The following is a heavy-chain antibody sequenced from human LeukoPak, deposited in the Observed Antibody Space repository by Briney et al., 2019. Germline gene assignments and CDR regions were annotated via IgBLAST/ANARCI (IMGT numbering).Heavy chain of an antibody. D-gene: IGHD3-3*01. CDR2: ISWNSGSI. CDR1: GFTFDDYA. CDR3: AKGHYDFWSGYSYDAFDI. Sequence: GGSLRLSCAASGFTFDDYAMHWVRQAPGKGLEWVSGISWNSGSIGYADSVKGRFTIPRDNAKNSLYLQMNSLRAEDTAVYYCAKGHYDFWSGYSYDAFDIWGQGTMVTVSS. V-gene: IGHV3-9*01. J-gene: IGHJ3*02.